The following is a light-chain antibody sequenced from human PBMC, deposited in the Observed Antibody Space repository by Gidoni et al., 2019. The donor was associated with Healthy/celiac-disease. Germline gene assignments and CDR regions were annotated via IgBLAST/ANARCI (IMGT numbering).Light chain of an antibody. Sequence: EIVLTHSAATLSLSPGARATLSCRASQRVSSYLAWYQQKPGQAPRLLIYDASSRATGIPARFSGSGSGTDFTLTISSLEPEDFAVYYCQQRSNGPRTFGQGTKLEIK. CDR1: QRVSSY. J-gene: IGKJ2*01. CDR2: DAS. V-gene: IGKV3-11*01. CDR3: QQRSNGPRT.